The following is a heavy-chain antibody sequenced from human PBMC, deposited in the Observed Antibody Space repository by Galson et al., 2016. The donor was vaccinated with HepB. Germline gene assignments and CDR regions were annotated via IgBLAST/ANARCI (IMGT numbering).Heavy chain of an antibody. CDR2: IWYDGSNK. CDR1: GFTFSSYG. J-gene: IGHJ4*02. V-gene: IGHV3-33*01. Sequence: SLRLSCAASGFTFSSYGMHWVRQAPGKGLKWVAVIWYDGSNKYYADSVKGRFTISRDNSKNTLYLQMNSLRAEDTAVYYCARSLIFIVATPGDYWGQGTLVTVSS. CDR3: ARSLIFIVATPGDY. D-gene: IGHD5-12*01.